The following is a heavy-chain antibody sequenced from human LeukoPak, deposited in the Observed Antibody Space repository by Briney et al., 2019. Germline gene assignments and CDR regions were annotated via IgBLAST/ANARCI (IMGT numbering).Heavy chain of an antibody. D-gene: IGHD6-19*01. CDR2: INPNSGGT. CDR1: GYTFTGYY. J-gene: IGHJ4*02. Sequence: AFMKVSCKASGYTFTGYYMHWVRQAPGQGLEWMGWINPNSGGTNYAQKFQGRVTMTRDTSISTAYMELSRLRSEDTAVYYCATDRMAGTGGFDYWGQGTLVTVSS. CDR3: ATDRMAGTGGFDY. V-gene: IGHV1-2*02.